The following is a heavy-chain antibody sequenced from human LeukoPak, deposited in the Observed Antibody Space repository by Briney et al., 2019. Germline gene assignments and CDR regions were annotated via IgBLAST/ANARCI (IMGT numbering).Heavy chain of an antibody. V-gene: IGHV1-2*02. CDR3: ASVGYCGGDCYDNWFDP. Sequence: ASVKLSCKASGYTFTGYYMHWVRQAPGQGLEWMGWINPNSGGTNYAQKFQGRVTMTRDTSISTAYMELSRLRSDDTAVYYCASVGYCGGDCYDNWFDPWGQGTLVTVSS. CDR2: INPNSGGT. CDR1: GYTFTGYY. J-gene: IGHJ5*02. D-gene: IGHD2-21*02.